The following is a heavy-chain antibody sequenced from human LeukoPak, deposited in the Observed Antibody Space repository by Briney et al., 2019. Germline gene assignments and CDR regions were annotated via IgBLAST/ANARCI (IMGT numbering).Heavy chain of an antibody. CDR3: ARVRSGLDF. CDR1: GFTFINHW. Sequence: GGSLRLSCAASGFTFINHWMHWVRQSPGKGLEWVSRINSDGTSTNYADSVRGRFTISRDNGKNTLYLQMSSLRAEDTGVYCCARVRSGLDFWGQGTLVTVSS. J-gene: IGHJ4*02. CDR2: INSDGTST. D-gene: IGHD3-3*01. V-gene: IGHV3-74*01.